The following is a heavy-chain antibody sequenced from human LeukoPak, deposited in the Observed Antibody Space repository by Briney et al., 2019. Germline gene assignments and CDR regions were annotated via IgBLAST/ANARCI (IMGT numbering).Heavy chain of an antibody. D-gene: IGHD3-10*01. Sequence: GGSLRLSCAASGFTFGNYGMSWVRQAPGKGLEWVSGINWNGGSTGYGDSVKGRFTISRDKAKNSLYLQMNSLRAEDTALYYCARALGGGYGSGSYYNYYYYYMDVWGKGTTVTVSS. CDR3: ARALGGGYGSGSYYNYYYYYMDV. CDR1: GFTFGNYG. CDR2: INWNGGST. V-gene: IGHV3-20*04. J-gene: IGHJ6*03.